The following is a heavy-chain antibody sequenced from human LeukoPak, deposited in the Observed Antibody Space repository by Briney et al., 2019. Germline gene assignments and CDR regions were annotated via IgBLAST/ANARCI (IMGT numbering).Heavy chain of an antibody. V-gene: IGHV4-4*07. CDR2: IYTSGST. Sequence: SATLSLTFTGSGGSISSYYWSWIRQPAGKGLEWIGRIYTSGSTNYNPSLKSRVTMSVDTSKNQFSLQLSSVTAADTAVDHCARVGQQLWFDPWGQGTLVTVSS. D-gene: IGHD6-13*01. CDR3: ARVGQQLWFDP. CDR1: GGSISSYY. J-gene: IGHJ5*02.